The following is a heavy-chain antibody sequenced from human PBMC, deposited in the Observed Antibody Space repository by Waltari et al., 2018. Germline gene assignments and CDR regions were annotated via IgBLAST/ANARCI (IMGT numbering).Heavy chain of an antibody. V-gene: IGHV7-4-1*02. CDR2: INTNTGNP. CDR3: ARELRLTRSIAAAGIGY. CDR1: GYTFTSYA. Sequence: QVQLVQSGSELKKPGASVKVSCKASGYTFTSYAMNWVRQAPGQGLEWMGWINTNTGNPTYAQGFTGRFVFSLDTSVSTAYLQISSLKAEDTAVYYCARELRLTRSIAAAGIGYWGQGTLVTVSS. D-gene: IGHD6-13*01. J-gene: IGHJ4*02.